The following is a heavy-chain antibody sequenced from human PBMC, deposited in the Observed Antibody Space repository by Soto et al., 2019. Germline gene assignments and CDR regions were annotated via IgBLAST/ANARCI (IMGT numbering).Heavy chain of an antibody. CDR2: ISAYNGNT. CDR3: ARDRSIVATVGAFDI. CDR1: GYTFTSYG. V-gene: IGHV1-18*01. J-gene: IGHJ3*02. Sequence: ASVKVSCKASGYTFTSYGISWVRQAPGQGLEWMGWISAYNGNTNYAQKLRGRVTMTTDTSTSTAYMELRSLRSDDTAVYYCARDRSIVATVGAFDIWGQGTKVTVS. D-gene: IGHD5-12*01.